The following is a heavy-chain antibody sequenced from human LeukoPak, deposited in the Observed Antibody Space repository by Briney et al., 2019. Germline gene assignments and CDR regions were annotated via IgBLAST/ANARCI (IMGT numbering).Heavy chain of an antibody. J-gene: IGHJ5*02. V-gene: IGHV4-61*01. Sequence: SETLSLTCTVSGGSVNSGSYYWNWIRQPPGKGLEWIGNVYYIGTTSYNSSLKSRVTISIDTSKNQFSLEVTSVTAADTAVYYCAKNTSSSPWFDPWGQGTLVTVSS. CDR3: AKNTSSSPWFDP. CDR1: GGSVNSGSYY. D-gene: IGHD6-6*01. CDR2: VYYIGTT.